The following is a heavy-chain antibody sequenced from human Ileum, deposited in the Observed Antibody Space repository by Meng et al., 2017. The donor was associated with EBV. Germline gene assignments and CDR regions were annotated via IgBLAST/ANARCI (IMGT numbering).Heavy chain of an antibody. D-gene: IGHD6-13*01. CDR1: GGSTISSNW. J-gene: IGHJ4*02. CDR3: AREVAAAGGFNY. V-gene: IGHV4-4*02. CDR2: IYHSGST. Sequence: VRLRGSGPGLFKPSGAPPPTCAALGGSTISSNWWGWVRQPPGKGLEWIGEIYHSGSTNYNPSLKSRVTISVDKSKNQFSLKLSSVTAADTAVYYCAREVAAAGGFNYWGQGTLVTVSS.